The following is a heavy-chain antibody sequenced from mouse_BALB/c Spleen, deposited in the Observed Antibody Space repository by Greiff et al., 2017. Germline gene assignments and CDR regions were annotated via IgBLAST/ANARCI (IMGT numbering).Heavy chain of an antibody. J-gene: IGHJ4*01. CDR3: ARIYYGNLYYYAMDY. V-gene: IGHV2-2*02. CDR2: IWSGGST. D-gene: IGHD2-1*01. Sequence: QVQLQQSGPGLVQPSQSLSITCTVSGFSLTSYGVHWVRQSPGKGLEWLGVIWSGGSTDYNAAFISRLSISKDNSKSQVFFKMNSLQANDTAIYYCARIYYGNLYYYAMDYWGQGTSVTVSS. CDR1: GFSLTSYG.